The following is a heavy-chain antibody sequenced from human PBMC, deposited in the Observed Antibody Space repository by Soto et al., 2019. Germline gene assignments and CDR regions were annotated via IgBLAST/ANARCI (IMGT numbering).Heavy chain of an antibody. V-gene: IGHV4-31*03. CDR2: IYYSGST. CDR1: GGSISSGGYY. CDR3: ARVNIRYSSSRGDYYYGMDV. Sequence: SETLSLTCTVSGGSISSGGYYLSWIRQHPGKGLEWIGYIYYSGSTYYNPSLKSRVTISVDTSKNQFSLKLSSVTAADTAVYYCARVNIRYSSSRGDYYYGMDVWGQGTTVTVSS. D-gene: IGHD6-13*01. J-gene: IGHJ6*02.